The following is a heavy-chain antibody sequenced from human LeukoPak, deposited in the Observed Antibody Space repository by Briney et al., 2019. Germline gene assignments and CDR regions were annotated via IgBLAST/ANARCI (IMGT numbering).Heavy chain of an antibody. CDR1: GYTFTSYD. CDR3: ARAIRHMVRGVNTQYYFDY. V-gene: IGHV1-8*01. D-gene: IGHD3-10*01. J-gene: IGHJ4*02. CDR2: INPNTGNT. Sequence: SVKVSCKASGYTFTSYDINWVRQATGQGLEWMGWINPNTGNTGYVQKFQGRVTMTRSTSISTAYMELSSLRSEDTAIYYCARAIRHMVRGVNTQYYFDYWGQGTLVTVSS.